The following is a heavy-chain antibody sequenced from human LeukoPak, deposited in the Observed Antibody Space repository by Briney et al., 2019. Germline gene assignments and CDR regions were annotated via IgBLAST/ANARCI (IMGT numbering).Heavy chain of an antibody. CDR2: FYYSGST. J-gene: IGHJ4*02. Sequence: PSQTLSLTCTVSGGSISSGGYYWSWIRQHPGKGLEWIGYFYYSGSTYYNPSLKSRVTISVDTSKNQFSLKLSSVTAADTAVYYCARASYYDSSGYPSEGYFDYWGQGTLVTVSS. CDR3: ARASYYDSSGYPSEGYFDY. V-gene: IGHV4-31*03. CDR1: GGSISSGGYY. D-gene: IGHD3-22*01.